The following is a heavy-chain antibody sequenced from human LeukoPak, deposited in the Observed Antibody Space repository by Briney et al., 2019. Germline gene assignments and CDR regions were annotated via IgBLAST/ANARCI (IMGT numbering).Heavy chain of an antibody. D-gene: IGHD5-18*01. CDR2: ISAYNGNT. CDR1: GYTFTSFG. CDR3: AKNVDTAMASDY. J-gene: IGHJ4*02. Sequence: GSVKVSCKASGYTFTSFGISWGRQAPGQGVEGMGWISAYNGNTNYAQKLQGRVTMTTDTSTSTAYMELRSLRSDDTAVYYCAKNVDTAMASDYWGQGTLVTVSS. V-gene: IGHV1-18*01.